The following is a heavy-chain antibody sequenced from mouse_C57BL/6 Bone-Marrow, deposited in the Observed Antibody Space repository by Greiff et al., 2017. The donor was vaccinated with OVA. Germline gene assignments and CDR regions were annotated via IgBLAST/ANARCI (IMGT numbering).Heavy chain of an antibody. J-gene: IGHJ2*01. CDR3: ARRGIYDGYLYYFDY. Sequence: QVQLQQSGAELARPGASVKLSCKASGYTFTSYGISWVKQRTGQGLEWIGEIYPRSGNTYYNEKFKGKATLTADKSSSTAYMELRSLTSEDSAVYVCARRGIYDGYLYYFDYWGQGTTLTVSS. CDR2: IYPRSGNT. V-gene: IGHV1-81*01. D-gene: IGHD2-3*01. CDR1: GYTFTSYG.